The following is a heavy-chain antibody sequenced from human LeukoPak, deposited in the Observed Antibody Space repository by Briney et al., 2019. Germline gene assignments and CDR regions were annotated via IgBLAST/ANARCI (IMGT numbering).Heavy chain of an antibody. CDR3: ARDACVSCGGDCCHDP. V-gene: IGHV1-18*01. CDR2: ISANNGET. J-gene: IGHJ5*02. Sequence: ASVKVSCKASGYTFTNYGISWVRQAPGQGLEWMAWISANNGETRYAQKFQGRVILTTDTHTTTAYMELRNLRSDDTAVYYCARDACVSCGGDCCHDPWGQGTLVTVSS. D-gene: IGHD2-21*02. CDR1: GYTFTNYG.